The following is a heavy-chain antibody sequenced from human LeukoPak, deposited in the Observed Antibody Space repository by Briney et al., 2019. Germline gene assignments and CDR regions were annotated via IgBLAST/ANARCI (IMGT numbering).Heavy chain of an antibody. CDR3: AKVHRVLLWFGAFDY. CDR2: ISYDGSNK. D-gene: IGHD3-10*01. Sequence: GGSLRLSCAASGFTFSSYGMHWVRQAPGKGLEWVAVISYDGSNKYYADSVKGRFTISRDNSKNTLYLQMNSLRAEDTAVYYCAKVHRVLLWFGAFDYWGQGTLVTVSS. V-gene: IGHV3-30*18. J-gene: IGHJ4*02. CDR1: GFTFSSYG.